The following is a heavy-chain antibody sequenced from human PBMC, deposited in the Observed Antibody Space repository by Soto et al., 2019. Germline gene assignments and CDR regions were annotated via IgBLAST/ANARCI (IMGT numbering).Heavy chain of an antibody. CDR3: ARSPPTVYGSGGCFYYMDV. CDR2: IYYSGNT. CDR1: GGSVSSGGHS. J-gene: IGHJ6*03. V-gene: IGHV4-31*03. D-gene: IGHD3-10*01. Sequence: SETLSLTCTVSGGSVSSGGHSWSWIRQHPGQGLEWIGFIYYSGNTYNNPSLKGRVTISLDKSKNHFSLNLTSVTAADTAVYYCARSPPTVYGSGGCFYYMDVWGKGTPVTVSS.